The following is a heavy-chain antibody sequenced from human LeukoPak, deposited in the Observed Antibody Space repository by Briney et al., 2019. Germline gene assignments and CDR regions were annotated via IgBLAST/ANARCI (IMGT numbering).Heavy chain of an antibody. D-gene: IGHD1-26*01. CDR2: ISAYNGNT. CDR3: ASQNRVGYMDV. Sequence: ASVKVSCKASGYTFTSYGISWVRQAPGQGLEWMGWISAYNGNTNYAQKLQGRVTMTTDTSTSTAYMELSSLRSEDTAVYYCASQNRVGYMDVWGKGTTVTVSS. V-gene: IGHV1-18*01. CDR1: GYTFTSYG. J-gene: IGHJ6*03.